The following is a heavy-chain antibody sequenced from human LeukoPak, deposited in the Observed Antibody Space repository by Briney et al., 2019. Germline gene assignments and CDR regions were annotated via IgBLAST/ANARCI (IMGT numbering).Heavy chain of an antibody. J-gene: IGHJ4*02. Sequence: GGSLRLSCAASGFTFDDYTIHWVRQAPGKGLEWVSLISWDGGTTYYADSVKGRFTISRDNSKNSLYLQMNSLRAEDTAVYYCAKDRIVDIVATIQYWGQGTLVTVSS. CDR2: ISWDGGTT. CDR1: GFTFDDYT. D-gene: IGHD5-12*01. V-gene: IGHV3-43*01. CDR3: AKDRIVDIVATIQY.